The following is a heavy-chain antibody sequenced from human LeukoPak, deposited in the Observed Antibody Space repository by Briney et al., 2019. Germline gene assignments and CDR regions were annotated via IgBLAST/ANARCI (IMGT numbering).Heavy chain of an antibody. CDR3: AREGFFGVVNYYFDY. J-gene: IGHJ4*02. Sequence: GASVKVSCEASGYTFTSYGISWVRQAPGQGLEWMGWISAYNGNTNYAQKLQGRVTMTTDTSTSTAYMELRSLRSDDTAVYYCAREGFFGVVNYYFDYWGQGTLVTVSS. CDR2: ISAYNGNT. CDR1: GYTFTSYG. V-gene: IGHV1-18*01. D-gene: IGHD3-3*01.